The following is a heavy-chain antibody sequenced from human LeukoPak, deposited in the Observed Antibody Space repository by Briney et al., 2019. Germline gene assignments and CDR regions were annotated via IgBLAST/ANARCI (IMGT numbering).Heavy chain of an antibody. CDR1: GYTFTGYY. J-gene: IGHJ5*02. CDR3: AREALNYYDSSGYYSNWFDP. CDR2: INPNSGGT. V-gene: IGHV1-2*02. D-gene: IGHD3-22*01. Sequence: ASVKVSCKASGYTFTGYYMHWVRQAPGQGLEWMGWINPNSGGTNYAQKSQGRVTMTRDTSISTAYVELSRLRSDDTAVYYCAREALNYYDSSGYYSNWFDPWGQGTLVTVSS.